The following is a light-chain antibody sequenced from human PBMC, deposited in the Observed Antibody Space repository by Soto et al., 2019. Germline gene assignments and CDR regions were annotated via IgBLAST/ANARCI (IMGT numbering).Light chain of an antibody. J-gene: IGKJ4*01. Sequence: EILLTQSPGTLSLSPSETATLSCRASQGVRYNYLAWYQQRPGQPPRLLIYAAASRASGIPDRFSGSVSGTDFTLTNRSLEPEDFAVYFCQKYGTSPVTFGGGTKV. V-gene: IGKV3-20*01. CDR2: AAA. CDR3: QKYGTSPVT. CDR1: QGVRYNY.